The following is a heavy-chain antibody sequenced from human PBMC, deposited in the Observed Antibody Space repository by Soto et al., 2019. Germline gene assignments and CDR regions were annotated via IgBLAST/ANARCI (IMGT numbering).Heavy chain of an antibody. J-gene: IGHJ4*02. D-gene: IGHD1-26*01. V-gene: IGHV1-18*01. Sequence: QVQLVQSGAEVKEPGASVKVSCKASGYTFTSYSFSWVRQAPGQGLEWMGWLSVYNGYTHSAQKVQGRGTMTTDTSSSIAYMELRSLRSDDTAVYYCARGGRYYPYYFEYWGQGTLITVSS. CDR1: GYTFTSYS. CDR2: LSVYNGYT. CDR3: ARGGRYYPYYFEY.